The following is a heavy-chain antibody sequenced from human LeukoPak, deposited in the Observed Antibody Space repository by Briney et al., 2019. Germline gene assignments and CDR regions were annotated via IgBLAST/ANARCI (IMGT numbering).Heavy chain of an antibody. V-gene: IGHV4-39*01. Sequence: SETLSLTCTVSGGSISSSSYCWGWIRQPPGKGLGWIGSIYYSGSTYYNPSLKSRVTISVDTSKNQFSLKLSSVTAADTAVYYCARHETYYYDSSGYSRDLDYWGQGTLVTVSS. J-gene: IGHJ4*02. D-gene: IGHD3-22*01. CDR1: GGSISSSSYC. CDR3: ARHETYYYDSSGYSRDLDY. CDR2: IYYSGST.